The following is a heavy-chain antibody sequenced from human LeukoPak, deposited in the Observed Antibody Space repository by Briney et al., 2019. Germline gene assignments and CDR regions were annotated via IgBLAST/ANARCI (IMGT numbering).Heavy chain of an antibody. CDR3: AREGARYGDYPYYFDY. CDR1: GGSISSYY. V-gene: IGHV4-59*01. J-gene: IGHJ4*02. D-gene: IGHD4-17*01. Sequence: SETLSLTCTVSGGSISSYYWSWLRQPPGKGLEWIGYIYYSGSTNYNPSLKSRVTISVDTSKNQFSLKLSSVTAADTAVYYCAREGARYGDYPYYFDYWGQGTLVTVSS. CDR2: IYYSGST.